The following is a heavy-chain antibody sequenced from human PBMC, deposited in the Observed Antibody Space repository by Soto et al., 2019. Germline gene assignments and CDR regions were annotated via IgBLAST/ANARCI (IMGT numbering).Heavy chain of an antibody. CDR3: ATDLYSNSSPVY. V-gene: IGHV1-24*01. CDR2: FDPV. CDR1: GYTLTELS. D-gene: IGHD6-6*01. Sequence: GASVKVSCKVSGYTLTELSMHWVRQAPGKGLEWTGSFDPVYAQKFQGRVTMTEDTSADTAYMELSSLRSDDTAVYYCATDLYSNSSPVYWGQGTLVTVSS. J-gene: IGHJ4*02.